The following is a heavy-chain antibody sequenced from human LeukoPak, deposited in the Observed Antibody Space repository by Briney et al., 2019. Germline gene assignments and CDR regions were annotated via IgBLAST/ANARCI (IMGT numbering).Heavy chain of an antibody. V-gene: IGHV3-23*01. Sequence: PGGSLRLSCAASGFTFSSYAMSWVRQAPGKGLEWVSAISGSGGSTYYADSVKGRFTISRDNSMNTLYLQMNSLRAEDTAVYYCANGYSGYDQPFDYWGQGTLVTVSS. D-gene: IGHD5-12*01. CDR1: GFTFSSYA. CDR3: ANGYSGYDQPFDY. J-gene: IGHJ4*02. CDR2: ISGSGGST.